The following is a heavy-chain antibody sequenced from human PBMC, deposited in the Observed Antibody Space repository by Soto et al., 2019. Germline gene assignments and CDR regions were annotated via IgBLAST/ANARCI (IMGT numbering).Heavy chain of an antibody. CDR1: GGSIRSSSYY. CDR3: ARMQPEEYYYYYYMDV. J-gene: IGHJ6*03. CDR2: IYYSGST. V-gene: IGHV4-39*01. D-gene: IGHD6-13*01. Sequence: SECTYITCTVCGGSIRSSSYYWGWKRQPPGKGLEWIGSIYYSGSTYYNPSPKSRVTISVDTSKNQFSLKLSSVTAADTAVYYFARMQPEEYYYYYYMDVWCKGTTVTVS.